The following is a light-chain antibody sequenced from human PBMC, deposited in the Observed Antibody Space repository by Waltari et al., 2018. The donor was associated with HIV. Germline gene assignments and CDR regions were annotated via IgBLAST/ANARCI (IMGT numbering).Light chain of an antibody. Sequence: QSALTQPASVSGSPGQSIAISCTGTSSDVGGYNYVSWYQQHPGKVPKLMIFDVSKRPSGVSHRFSGSKSGITASLTISGLQAEDEADYYCSSYTSSSTYVFGTGTKVTVL. J-gene: IGLJ1*01. V-gene: IGLV2-14*03. CDR2: DVS. CDR3: SSYTSSSTYV. CDR1: SSDVGGYNY.